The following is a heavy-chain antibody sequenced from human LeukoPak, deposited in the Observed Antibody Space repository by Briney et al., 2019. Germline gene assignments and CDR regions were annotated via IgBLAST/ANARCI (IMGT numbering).Heavy chain of an antibody. CDR3: ARGFSTYYYDSSGYYYIRD. J-gene: IGHJ4*02. D-gene: IGHD3-22*01. CDR1: GGSISSGSYY. V-gene: IGHV4-61*02. Sequence: SQTLSLTCTVSGGSISSGSYYWSWIRQPAGKGLEWIGRIYTSGSTNYNPPLKSRVTISVDTSKNQFSLKLSSVTAADTAVYYCARGFSTYYYDSSGYYYIRDWGQGTLVTVSS. CDR2: IYTSGST.